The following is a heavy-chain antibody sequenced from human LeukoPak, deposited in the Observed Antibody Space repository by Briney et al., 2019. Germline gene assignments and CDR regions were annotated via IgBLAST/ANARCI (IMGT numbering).Heavy chain of an antibody. V-gene: IGHV1-18*01. D-gene: IGHD3-9*01. CDR2: IGAYNGNT. Sequence: ASVKVSCKASGYTFTSYGISWVRQAPGQGLEGMGWIGAYNGNTNYAQKLQGRVTMTTDTSTSTAYMELRSLRSDDTAVYYCARDLRYFDWANYGMDVWGQGTTVTVSS. CDR3: ARDLRYFDWANYGMDV. CDR1: GYTFTSYG. J-gene: IGHJ6*02.